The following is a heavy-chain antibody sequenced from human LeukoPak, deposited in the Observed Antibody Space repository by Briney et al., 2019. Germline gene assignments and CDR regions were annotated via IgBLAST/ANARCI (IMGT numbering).Heavy chain of an antibody. J-gene: IGHJ4*02. Sequence: PSETLSLTCTVYGGSISSHHWSWIRQPPGKGLEWIGYIYYSGNTNYNPSLKSRVTISVDTSKTQFSLKLSSVTAADTAVYYCARHRLLGGDILWGQGTLVTVSS. CDR3: ARHRLLGGDIL. D-gene: IGHD5-12*01. CDR2: IYYSGNT. V-gene: IGHV4-59*08. CDR1: GGSISSHH.